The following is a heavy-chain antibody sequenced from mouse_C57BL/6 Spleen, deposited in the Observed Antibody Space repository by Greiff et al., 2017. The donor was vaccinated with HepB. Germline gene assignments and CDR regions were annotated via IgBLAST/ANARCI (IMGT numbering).Heavy chain of an antibody. J-gene: IGHJ2*01. CDR3: ARGDYDYVY. V-gene: IGHV1-82*01. CDR2: IYPGDGDT. D-gene: IGHD2-4*01. Sequence: VKLQQSGPELVKPGASVKISCKASGYAFSSSWMNWVKQRPGKGLEWIGRIYPGDGDTNYNGKFKGKATLTADKSSSTAYMQLSSLTSEDSAVYFCARGDYDYVYWGQGTTLTVSS. CDR1: GYAFSSSW.